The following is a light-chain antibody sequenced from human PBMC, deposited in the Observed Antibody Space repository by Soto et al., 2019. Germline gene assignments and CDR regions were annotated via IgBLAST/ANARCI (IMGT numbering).Light chain of an antibody. V-gene: IGKV1-39*01. CDR3: QKYSCAPWT. CDR2: AAT. J-gene: IGKJ1*01. Sequence: SQMTQSPSFVSASVGEGVTITCRASRSVSNSVNWYQQKPGKAPKVLIYAATNLQRGIPSRFSGGGFGTEFTLTISSLQPEDVATYCCQKYSCAPWTFGQGTKVDIK. CDR1: RSVSNS.